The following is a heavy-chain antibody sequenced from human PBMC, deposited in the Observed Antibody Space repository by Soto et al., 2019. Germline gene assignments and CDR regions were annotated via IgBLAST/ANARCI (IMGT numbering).Heavy chain of an antibody. Sequence: PSETLSLTCSVSGGSVSSDSYYWSWIRQPPGKGLEWIGYIYYSGSTNYNPSLKSRITISLDTSKNQFSLKLSSVTAADTAVYYCARVRGYISSWRFYYFDFWCQGTLVTVSS. V-gene: IGHV4-61*01. CDR2: IYYSGST. CDR3: ARVRGYISSWRFYYFDF. CDR1: GGSVSSDSYY. J-gene: IGHJ4*02. D-gene: IGHD6-13*01.